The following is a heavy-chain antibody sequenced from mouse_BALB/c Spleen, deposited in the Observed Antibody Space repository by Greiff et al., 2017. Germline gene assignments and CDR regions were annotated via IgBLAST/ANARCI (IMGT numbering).Heavy chain of an antibody. D-gene: IGHD4-1*01. CDR3: TRMGRKEGYFDY. V-gene: IGHV1-5*01. CDR1: GYSFTSYW. J-gene: IGHJ2*01. Sequence: EVQLQQSDAELVKPGASVKISCKASGYSFTSYWMHWVKQRPGQDIEWIGAIYPGNSDTSYNQKFKGKAKLTAVTSASTAYMELSSLTNEDSAVYYCTRMGRKEGYFDYWGQGTTLTVSS. CDR2: IYPGNSDT.